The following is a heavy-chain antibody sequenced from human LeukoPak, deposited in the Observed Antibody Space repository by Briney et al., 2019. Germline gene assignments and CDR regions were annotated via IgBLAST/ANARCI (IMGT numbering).Heavy chain of an antibody. CDR1: GFTFSSYA. V-gene: IGHV3-23*01. CDR3: AKGTPNYYDSSTSNFDY. J-gene: IGHJ4*02. Sequence: GGSLRLSCAASGFTFSSYAMSWVRQAPGKGLEWVSGISGSGGTTYYADSVKGRFTISRDNSKTTLYLQMNSLRADDTAVYYCAKGTPNYYDSSTSNFDYWGQGNLVTVSS. CDR2: ISGSGGTT. D-gene: IGHD3-22*01.